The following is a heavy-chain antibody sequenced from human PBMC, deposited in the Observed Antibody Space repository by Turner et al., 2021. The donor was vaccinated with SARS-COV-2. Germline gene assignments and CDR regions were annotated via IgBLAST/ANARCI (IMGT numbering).Heavy chain of an antibody. CDR2: INRDGSST. J-gene: IGHJ4*02. Sequence: EVQLVESGGGLVQPGGSLRLSCAASGFTFSYYWMHWVRQAPGKGLGWVSRINRDGSSTSYADSVKGRFTISRDNAKNTLYLQMNSLRAEDTAVYYCAREVVTAIPYFDYWGQGTLVTVSS. V-gene: IGHV3-74*01. CDR1: GFTFSYYW. CDR3: AREVVTAIPYFDY. D-gene: IGHD2-21*02.